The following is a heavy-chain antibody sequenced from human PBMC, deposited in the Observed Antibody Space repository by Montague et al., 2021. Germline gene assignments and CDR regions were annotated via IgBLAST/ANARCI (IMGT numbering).Heavy chain of an antibody. CDR3: GRDYWGSIDY. CDR1: GGSVNGYD. D-gene: IGHD7-27*01. V-gene: IGHV4-59*02. J-gene: IGHJ4*01. CDR2: MRSGGGS. Sequence: SETLSLTCSVYGGSVNGYDWSWIRQPPGKGLEWIGYMRSGGGSNYNPSFKSRLAISIDRCRNQFSLEWSFLTAADTAIYFCGRDYWGSIDYWGHGILVTVSS.